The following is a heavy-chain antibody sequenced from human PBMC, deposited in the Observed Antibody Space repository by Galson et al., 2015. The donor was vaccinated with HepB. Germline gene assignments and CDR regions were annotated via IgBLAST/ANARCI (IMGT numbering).Heavy chain of an antibody. CDR3: ARDSVGVVPAALMGGGMDV. V-gene: IGHV3-20*01. CDR2: INWNGGST. D-gene: IGHD2-2*01. Sequence: SLRLSCAASGFTFDDYGMSWVRQAPGKGLEWVPGINWNGGSTGYADSVKGRFIISRDNAKNSLYLHMNSLRAEDTALYHCARDSVGVVPAALMGGGMDVWGQGTTVTVSS. CDR1: GFTFDDYG. J-gene: IGHJ6*02.